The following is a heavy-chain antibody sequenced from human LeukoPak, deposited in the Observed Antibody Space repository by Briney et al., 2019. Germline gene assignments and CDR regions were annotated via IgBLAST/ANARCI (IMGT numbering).Heavy chain of an antibody. D-gene: IGHD3-10*01. Sequence: SETLSLTCTVSGGSISSYYWSWIRQPPGKGLEWIGYIYYSGSTNYNPSLKRRVTMSLDTSKNQFSLKLSSVTAADTAVYYCAKSLYGSGNYYNWFDPWGQGTLVTVSS. V-gene: IGHV4-59*12. CDR1: GGSISSYY. CDR2: IYYSGST. CDR3: AKSLYGSGNYYNWFDP. J-gene: IGHJ5*02.